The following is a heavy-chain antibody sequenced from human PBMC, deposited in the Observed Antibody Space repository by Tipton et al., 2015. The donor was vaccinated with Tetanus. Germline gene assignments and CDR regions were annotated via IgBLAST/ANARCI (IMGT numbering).Heavy chain of an antibody. CDR2: IKPDGSEK. J-gene: IGHJ4*02. CDR1: GFTFSSYA. V-gene: IGHV3-7*01. CDR3: AKDKRIVGATWSYFDY. Sequence: SLRLSCAASGFTFSSYAMSWVRQAPGKGLEWVANIKPDGSEKYYVDSVKGRFTISRDNAKNSLYLQMNSLRVEDTAVYYCAKDKRIVGATWSYFDYWGQGTLVTVSS. D-gene: IGHD1-26*01.